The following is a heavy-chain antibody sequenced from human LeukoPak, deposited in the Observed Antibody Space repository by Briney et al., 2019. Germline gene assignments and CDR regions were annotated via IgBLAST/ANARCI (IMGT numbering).Heavy chain of an antibody. V-gene: IGHV1-18*01. CDR2: ISAYNGNT. J-gene: IGHJ6*03. Sequence: ASVKVSCKASGYTFTSYGISWVRQAPGQGLEWMGWISAYNGNTNYAQKLQGRVTMTTDTSTSTAYMELTSLRSEDTALYYCARGKFFYYYMDFWGKGTTVTISS. CDR1: GYTFTSYG. CDR3: ARGKFFYYYMDF.